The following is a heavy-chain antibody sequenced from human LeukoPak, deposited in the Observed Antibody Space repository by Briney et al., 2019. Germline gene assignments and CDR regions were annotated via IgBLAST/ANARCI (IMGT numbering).Heavy chain of an antibody. CDR2: ISDDGSNK. J-gene: IGHJ4*02. CDR3: AKDLENYYDSSGYVDY. V-gene: IGHV3-30*18. Sequence: GSLRLSCAASGFTFSSYGMHWVRQAPGKGLEWVAAISDDGSNKYYADSVKGRFTISRDNSKNTVYLQMNSLRAEDTAVYYCAKDLENYYDSSGYVDYWGQGTLVTVSS. CDR1: GFTFSSYG. D-gene: IGHD3-22*01.